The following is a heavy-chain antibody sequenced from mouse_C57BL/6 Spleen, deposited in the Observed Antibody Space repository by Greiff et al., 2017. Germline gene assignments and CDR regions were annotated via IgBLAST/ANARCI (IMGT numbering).Heavy chain of an antibody. V-gene: IGHV10-1*01. Sequence: EVQGVESGGGLVQPKGSLKLSCAASGFSFNTYAMNWVRQAPGKGLEWVARIRSKSNNYATYYADSVKDRFTISRDDSESMLYLQMNNLKTEDTAMYYCVRRGTAQAFAYWGQGTLVTVSA. D-gene: IGHD3-2*02. CDR1: GFSFNTYA. CDR2: IRSKSNNYAT. CDR3: VRRGTAQAFAY. J-gene: IGHJ3*01.